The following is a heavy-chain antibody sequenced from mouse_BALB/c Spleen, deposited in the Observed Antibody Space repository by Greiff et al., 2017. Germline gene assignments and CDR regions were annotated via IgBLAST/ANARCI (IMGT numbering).Heavy chain of an antibody. Sequence: QVQLQQSGPGLVQPSQCLSISCTASGFSLTSYGVHWVRQSPGKGLEWLGVIWSGGSTDYNAAFISRLSISKDNSKCQVFFKMNSLRANDTTLYYCARNWNYFAYWGQGTTLTVSS. CDR3: ARNWNYFAY. V-gene: IGHV2-2*02. J-gene: IGHJ2*01. CDR2: IWSGGST. CDR1: GFSLTSYG.